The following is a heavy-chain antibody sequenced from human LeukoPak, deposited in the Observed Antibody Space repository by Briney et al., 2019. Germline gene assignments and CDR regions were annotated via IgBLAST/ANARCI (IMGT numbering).Heavy chain of an antibody. CDR2: MSSSGNN. CDR3: ARVNYYDSSGYCDY. V-gene: IGHV4-4*07. CDR1: GDSISYFY. Sequence: SETLSLTCSVSGDSISYFYWSWIRQAAGKGLEWIGRMSSSGNNDYNASLKSRVTISVDTSKNQFSLKLSSVTAADTAVYYCARVNYYDSSGYCDYWGQGTLVTVSS. D-gene: IGHD3-22*01. J-gene: IGHJ4*02.